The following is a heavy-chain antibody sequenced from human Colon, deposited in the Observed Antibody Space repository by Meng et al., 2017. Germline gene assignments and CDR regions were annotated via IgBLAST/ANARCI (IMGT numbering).Heavy chain of an antibody. Sequence: GESLKISCAAPGFTFSSYGMHWVRQAPGKGLEWVAVIWYDGSNKYYADSVKGRFTISRDNSRNTLYLQMNSLRAEDTAVYYCARAQYYYDSSGYWTPYYFDYWGQGTLVTVSS. V-gene: IGHV3-33*01. D-gene: IGHD3-22*01. J-gene: IGHJ4*02. CDR1: GFTFSSYG. CDR3: ARAQYYYDSSGYWTPYYFDY. CDR2: IWYDGSNK.